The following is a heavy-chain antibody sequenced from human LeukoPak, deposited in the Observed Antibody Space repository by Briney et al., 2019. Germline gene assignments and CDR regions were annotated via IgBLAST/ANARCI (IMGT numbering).Heavy chain of an antibody. CDR3: ANSVGRCSGGCCN. V-gene: IGHV3-30*02. J-gene: IGHJ4*02. CDR1: GFTLSSYD. Sequence: GGSLRLSCAASGFTLSSYDMHWVRQAPGKGLEWGAFIKNDGNNKYYADSVTGRFSISRDNSKNMLYLQLNSLGVEDTAVYYCANSVGRCSGGCCNWGQGTLVTVSS. D-gene: IGHD2-15*01. CDR2: IKNDGNNK.